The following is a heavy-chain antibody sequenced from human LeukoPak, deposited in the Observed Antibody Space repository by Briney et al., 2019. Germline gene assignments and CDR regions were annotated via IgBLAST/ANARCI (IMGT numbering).Heavy chain of an antibody. V-gene: IGHV3-23*01. D-gene: IGHD6-19*01. CDR1: GFTFSNYA. CDR2: ISGSGGDI. CDR3: AKASAVAGSPDH. Sequence: PGGSLRLSCAASGFTFSNYAMTWVRQAPGKGLEWVSLISGSGGDIRYADSVRGRFSISRDNSKNTLYLQMNSLRAEDTAVYYCAKASAVAGSPDHWGQGTLVTVSS. J-gene: IGHJ4*02.